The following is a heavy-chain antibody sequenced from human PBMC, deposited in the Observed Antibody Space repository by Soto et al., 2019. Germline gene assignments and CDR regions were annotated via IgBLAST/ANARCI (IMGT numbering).Heavy chain of an antibody. J-gene: IGHJ4*02. CDR1: GYTFTSYG. D-gene: IGHD3-10*01. CDR3: AREMVRGVGSDY. V-gene: IGHV1-18*01. CDR2: ISTYNGNT. Sequence: QVQLVQSGAEVKKPGASVKVSCKASGYTFTSYGITWVRQAPGQGLEWMGWISTYNGNTKYAQKLQGRVTMTTDTSTSTAYMDLRSLSTDDTAVFYCAREMVRGVGSDYWGEGTLVTVSS.